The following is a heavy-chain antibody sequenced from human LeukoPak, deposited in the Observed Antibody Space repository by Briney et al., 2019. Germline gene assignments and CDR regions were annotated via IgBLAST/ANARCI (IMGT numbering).Heavy chain of an antibody. D-gene: IGHD6-13*01. V-gene: IGHV4-38-2*02. CDR3: ARMFRSSWYINWFDP. Sequence: SETLSLTCTVSGYSISSGYFWGWIRQPPGKGLEWIGSMYHSGSTSYNPSLKSRLTISVDTSKNQFSLKLKFVTAPDTAMYYCARMFRSSWYINWFDPWGQGTLVTVSS. CDR1: GYSISSGYF. J-gene: IGHJ5*02. CDR2: MYHSGST.